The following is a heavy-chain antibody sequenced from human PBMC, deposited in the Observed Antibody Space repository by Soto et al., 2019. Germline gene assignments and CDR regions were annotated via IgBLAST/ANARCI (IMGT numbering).Heavy chain of an antibody. J-gene: IGHJ4*02. D-gene: IGHD3-16*01. V-gene: IGHV4-39*01. CDR1: GGSISSSSYY. Sequence: SETLSLTCTVSGGSISSSSYYWGWIRQPPGKGLEWIGSIYYSGSTYYNPSLKSRVTISVDTSKNQFSLKLSSVTAADTAVYYCARQLITSPPSLGYFDYWGQGTLVTVSS. CDR3: ARQLITSPPSLGYFDY. CDR2: IYYSGST.